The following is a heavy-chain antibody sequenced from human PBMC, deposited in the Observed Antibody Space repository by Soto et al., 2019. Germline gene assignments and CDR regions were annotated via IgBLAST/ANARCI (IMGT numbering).Heavy chain of an antibody. Sequence: QVQLVQSGAEVKKPGSSVKVSCKASGGTFGSYAFSWVRQAPGQGLEWMGGIIPVSGAAHYAQKFQGRVTLTAEEATRTAYMELSSLSSPDTAVYYCATALGCRSTSCNLDYWGQGTRVIVSS. V-gene: IGHV1-69*01. CDR1: GGTFGSYA. CDR2: IIPVSGAA. J-gene: IGHJ4*02. CDR3: ATALGCRSTSCNLDY. D-gene: IGHD2-2*01.